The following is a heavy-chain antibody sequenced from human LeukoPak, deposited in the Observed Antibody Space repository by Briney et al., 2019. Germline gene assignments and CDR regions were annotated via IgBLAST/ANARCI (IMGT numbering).Heavy chain of an antibody. CDR2: MNPNSGNT. Sequence: ASVKVSCKASGGTFSSYAISWVRQAPGQGLEWMGWMNPNSGNTGYAQKFQGRVTMTRNTSISTAYMELSSLRSEDTAVYYCARVYDILTYDYWGQGTLVTVSS. V-gene: IGHV1-8*02. CDR1: GGTFSSYA. CDR3: ARVYDILTYDY. D-gene: IGHD3-9*01. J-gene: IGHJ4*02.